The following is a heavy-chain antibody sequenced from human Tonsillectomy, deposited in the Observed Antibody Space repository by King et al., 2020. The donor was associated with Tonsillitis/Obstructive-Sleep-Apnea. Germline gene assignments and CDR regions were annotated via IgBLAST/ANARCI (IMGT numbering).Heavy chain of an antibody. CDR2: INTDGSRT. Sequence: VQLVESGGGLVQPGGSLRLSCGASGFTFSSYWMHWVRQAPGKGLVWVSSINTDGSRTSYADSVKGRFTISRDNAKNTLYLQMNSLRAEDTAVYYCTRSRVGVACGDCSSQRSLVTVSA. CDR3: TRSRVGVACGDC. CDR1: GFTFSSYW. J-gene: IGHJ4*02. V-gene: IGHV3-74*01. D-gene: IGHD2-21*01.